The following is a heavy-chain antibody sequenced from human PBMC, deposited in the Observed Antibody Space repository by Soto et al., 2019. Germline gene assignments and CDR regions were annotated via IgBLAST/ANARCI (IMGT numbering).Heavy chain of an antibody. Sequence: QVQLVQSGAEVKKPGSSVKVSCKASGGTFSSYTISWVRQAPGQGLEGMGRIIPILGIANYAQKFQGRVTITADKSTSTAYMELSSLRSEDTAVYYCARDCSGGSCYFHYWGQGTLVTVSS. J-gene: IGHJ4*02. CDR2: IIPILGIA. CDR1: GGTFSSYT. V-gene: IGHV1-69*08. D-gene: IGHD2-15*01. CDR3: ARDCSGGSCYFHY.